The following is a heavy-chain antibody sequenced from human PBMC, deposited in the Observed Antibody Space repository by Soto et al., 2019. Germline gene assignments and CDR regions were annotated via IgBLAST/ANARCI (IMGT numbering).Heavy chain of an antibody. D-gene: IGHD5-18*01. J-gene: IGHJ4*02. Sequence: QVQLVQSGAEVKKPESSVKVSCKAPGGTFSTYAISWVRQAPGQGLEWMGGIIPMFGTANYAQRFQDRVTIPADESTSTVYMELSSLRSEDTAGYFCASGIQLWLRRINNGYSGWGQGTLVTVSS. CDR1: GGTFSTYA. V-gene: IGHV1-69*12. CDR2: IIPMFGTA. CDR3: ASGIQLWLRRINNGYSG.